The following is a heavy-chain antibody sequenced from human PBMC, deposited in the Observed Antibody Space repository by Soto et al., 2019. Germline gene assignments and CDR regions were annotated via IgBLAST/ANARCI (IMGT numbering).Heavy chain of an antibody. J-gene: IGHJ4*02. CDR2: INAGNGNT. CDR3: ARDRRVAGTVSFDD. Sequence: AASVKVSCKASGYTFTSYAMHWVRQAPGQRLEWMGWINAGNGNTKYSQKFQGRVTITRDTSASTAYMELSSLRSEDTAVYYCARDRRVAGTVSFDDRGQGTLVTVSS. V-gene: IGHV1-3*01. CDR1: GYTFTSYA. D-gene: IGHD6-19*01.